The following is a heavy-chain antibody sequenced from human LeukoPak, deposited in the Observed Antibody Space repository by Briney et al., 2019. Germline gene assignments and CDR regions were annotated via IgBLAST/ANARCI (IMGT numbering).Heavy chain of an antibody. CDR3: VRDVGQLRSDY. J-gene: IGHJ4*02. Sequence: SETLSLTCTVSGGSVKSGDHYWTWIRQHPGKGLEWIGYTYYSGNTYYNPSLKSRVTISVDTSKNQFSLKLNSVTAADTAVYYCVRDVGQLRSDYWGQGTLVTVSS. CDR2: TYYSGNT. CDR1: GGSVKSGDHY. V-gene: IGHV4-30-4*08. D-gene: IGHD2-2*01.